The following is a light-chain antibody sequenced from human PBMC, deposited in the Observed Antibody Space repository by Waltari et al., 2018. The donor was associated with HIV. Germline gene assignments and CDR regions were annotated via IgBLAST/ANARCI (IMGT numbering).Light chain of an antibody. Sequence: QSVLTQPPSVSGAPGQRVTISCTGGSSNIGAGYHVHWYQQLPGTAPKLLSYGNSNRPSGVPDRFSGSKSGTSASLAITGLQAEDEADYYCQSYDSSLSGVVFGGGTKLTVL. J-gene: IGLJ2*01. CDR1: SSNIGAGYH. CDR3: QSYDSSLSGVV. CDR2: GNS. V-gene: IGLV1-40*01.